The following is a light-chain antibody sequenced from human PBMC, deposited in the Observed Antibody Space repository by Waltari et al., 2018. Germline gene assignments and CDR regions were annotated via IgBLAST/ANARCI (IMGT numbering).Light chain of an antibody. CDR1: RRDGGGYKY. CDR2: DVS. CDR3: CSYAGSIPLV. J-gene: IGLJ2*01. V-gene: IGLV2-23*02. Sequence: QSARTQTASVSGSPGQSITISCTGTRRDGGGYKYVSWYQQHPGKAPKLMIYDVSKRPSGVSNRFSGSKSANTASLTISGRQPADEADYSCCSYAGSIPLVFGGGTKLTVL.